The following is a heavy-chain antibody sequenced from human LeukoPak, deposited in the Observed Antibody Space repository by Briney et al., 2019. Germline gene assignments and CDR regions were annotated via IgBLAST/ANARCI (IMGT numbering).Heavy chain of an antibody. Sequence: EGSLRLSCVASGVSLSSHGMHWFRQAPGKGLEWITYIWSDGNSQFYADSMRGRFTVSRDNSKNTVYLQINSLRVEDTAVYYCARDRGNDYFDSWGQGTLVIVSS. CDR1: GVSLSSHG. V-gene: IGHV3-33*01. J-gene: IGHJ4*02. CDR3: ARDRGNDYFDS. CDR2: IWSDGNSQ.